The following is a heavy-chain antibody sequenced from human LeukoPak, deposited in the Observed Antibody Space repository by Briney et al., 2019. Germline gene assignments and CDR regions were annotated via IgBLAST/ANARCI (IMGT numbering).Heavy chain of an antibody. CDR1: GYTFTSYA. Sequence: ASVKVSCKASGYTFTSYAMHWVRQAPGQRLEWMGWINAGNGNTKYSQKFQGRVTITRDTSASTAYMELSSLRSEDTAVYHCARVAEMATIPVFAFDIWGQGTMVTVSS. V-gene: IGHV1-3*01. J-gene: IGHJ3*02. CDR2: INAGNGNT. D-gene: IGHD5-24*01. CDR3: ARVAEMATIPVFAFDI.